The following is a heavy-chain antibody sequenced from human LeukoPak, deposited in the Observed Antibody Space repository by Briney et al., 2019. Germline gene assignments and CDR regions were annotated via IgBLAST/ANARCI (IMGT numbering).Heavy chain of an antibody. CDR2: IYSTGST. Sequence: SSETLSLTCTVSGGPISSYYWSWMRQPPGKGLDWIGYIYSTGSTNYNPSLKSRVTISVDTSKNQFSLTLSSVTAADTAVYYCARQGTAYSFDFWGQGTLVSVSS. CDR3: ARQGTAYSFDF. V-gene: IGHV4-59*08. J-gene: IGHJ4*02. CDR1: GGPISSYY. D-gene: IGHD5-12*01.